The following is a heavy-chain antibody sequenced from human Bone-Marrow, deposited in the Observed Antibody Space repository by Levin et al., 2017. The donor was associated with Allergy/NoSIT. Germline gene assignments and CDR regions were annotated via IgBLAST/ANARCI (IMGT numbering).Heavy chain of an antibody. J-gene: IGHJ4*02. D-gene: IGHD3-10*01. CDR3: TRNDYYGSGSKIYFDY. Sequence: GGSLRLSCAASGFTFSGSAMHWVRQASGKGLEWVGRIRSKANSYATAYAASVKGRFTISRDDSKNTAYLQMNSLKTEDTAVYYCTRNDYYGSGSKIYFDYWGQGTLVTVSS. CDR2: IRSKANSYAT. CDR1: GFTFSGSA. V-gene: IGHV3-73*01.